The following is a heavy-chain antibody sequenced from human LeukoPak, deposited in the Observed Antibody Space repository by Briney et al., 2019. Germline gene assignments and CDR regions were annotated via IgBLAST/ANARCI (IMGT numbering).Heavy chain of an antibody. Sequence: PSETLSLTCTVSGGSISSDYWSWIRQPDGKGLEWIGEINHSGSTNYNPSLKSRVTISVDTSKNQFSLKLSSVTAADTAVYYCARGPSGYHNTGGQGTLVTVSS. CDR2: INHSGST. CDR3: ARGPSGYHNT. D-gene: IGHD5-12*01. V-gene: IGHV4-34*01. CDR1: GGSISSDY. J-gene: IGHJ4*02.